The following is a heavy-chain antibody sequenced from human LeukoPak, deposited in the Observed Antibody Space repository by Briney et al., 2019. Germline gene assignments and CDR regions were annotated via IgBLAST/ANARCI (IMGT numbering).Heavy chain of an antibody. V-gene: IGHV4-39*07. CDR2: IYYRGST. CDR1: GGSISSSSYY. D-gene: IGHD3-22*01. Sequence: SETLSLTCTVSGGSISSSSYYWGCIRQPPGKGLEWIGSIYYRGSTLYNPSLRSRVAISVDPSKNQFSLKLSSVTAADTAVYYCARTYYYDSSGPYYWGQGTLVTVSS. J-gene: IGHJ4*02. CDR3: ARTYYYDSSGPYY.